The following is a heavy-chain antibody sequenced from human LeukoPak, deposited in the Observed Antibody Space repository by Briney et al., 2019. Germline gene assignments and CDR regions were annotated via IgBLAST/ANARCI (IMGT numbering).Heavy chain of an antibody. Sequence: GGSLRLSCAASGFTFSSYAMSWVRQAPGKGLEWVPAISGSGGSTYYADSVKGRFTISRDNSKNTLYLQMNSLRAEDTAVYYCAKEGAASSGWYGDAFDIWGQGTMVTVSS. CDR2: ISGSGGST. V-gene: IGHV3-23*01. D-gene: IGHD6-19*01. J-gene: IGHJ3*02. CDR1: GFTFSSYA. CDR3: AKEGAASSGWYGDAFDI.